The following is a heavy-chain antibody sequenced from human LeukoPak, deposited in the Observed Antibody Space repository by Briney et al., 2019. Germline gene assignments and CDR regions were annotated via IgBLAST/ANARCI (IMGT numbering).Heavy chain of an antibody. CDR1: GFTFSSYS. Sequence: GGSLRLSCAASGFTFSSYSMNWVRQAPGKGLEWVSSISSSSSYIYYADSVKGRFTISRDNAKNSLYLQMNSLRAEDTAVYYCAGDYYYDSSGYHYMDVWGKGTTVTVSS. J-gene: IGHJ6*03. CDR2: ISSSSSYI. V-gene: IGHV3-21*01. D-gene: IGHD3-22*01. CDR3: AGDYYYDSSGYHYMDV.